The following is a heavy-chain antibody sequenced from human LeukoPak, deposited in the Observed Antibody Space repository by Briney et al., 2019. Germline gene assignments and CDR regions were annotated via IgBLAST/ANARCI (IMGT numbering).Heavy chain of an antibody. D-gene: IGHD5-12*01. CDR3: ARVQLRYFDY. CDR2: IYSGGST. V-gene: IGHV3-53*01. CDR1: GFTVSSNY. J-gene: IGHJ4*02. Sequence: GGSLRLSCAASGFTVSSNYMSWVRQAPGKGLEWVSVIYSGGSTYYADSVKGRFTISRDNSKNTLYLQMNSLRVEDTAVYYCARVQLRYFDYWGQGTLVTVSS.